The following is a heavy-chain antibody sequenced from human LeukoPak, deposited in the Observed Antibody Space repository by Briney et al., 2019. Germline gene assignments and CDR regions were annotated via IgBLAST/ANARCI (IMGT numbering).Heavy chain of an antibody. V-gene: IGHV3-53*01. Sequence: GGSLRLSCAASGFTFSSNYMSWVRQAPGKGLEWVSVIYSGGSTYYAVSVKGRFTISRDNSKNTLYLQMNSLRAEDTAVYYCAYGDYYDSSGYYSSYWGQGTLVTVSS. D-gene: IGHD3-22*01. J-gene: IGHJ4*02. CDR1: GFTFSSNY. CDR3: AYGDYYDSSGYYSSY. CDR2: IYSGGST.